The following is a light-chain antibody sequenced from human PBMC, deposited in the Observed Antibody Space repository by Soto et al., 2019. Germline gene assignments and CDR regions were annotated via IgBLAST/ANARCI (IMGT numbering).Light chain of an antibody. CDR2: AAS. CDR1: QGIRND. V-gene: IGKV1-6*01. Sequence: AIQMTQSPSSLSASVGDRVTITCRASQGIRNDLGWYQQKPGKAPKLLIYAASSLQSGVPSRFRGSGSGTDFTLTIRSLQPEDFATYYCLQDYHYPPTFGPGTKLDIK. J-gene: IGKJ3*01. CDR3: LQDYHYPPT.